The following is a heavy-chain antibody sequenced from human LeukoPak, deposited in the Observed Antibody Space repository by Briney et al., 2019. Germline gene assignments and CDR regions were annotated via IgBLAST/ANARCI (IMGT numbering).Heavy chain of an antibody. CDR3: ARGPVNVATENYFDY. CDR2: IYTSGST. Sequence: SETLSLTCAVYGGSFSGYYWSWIRQPPGKGLEWIGRIYTSGSTNYNPSLKSRVTMSVDTSKNQFSLKLSSVTAADTAVYYCARGPVNVATENYFDYWGQGTLVTVSS. V-gene: IGHV4-59*10. J-gene: IGHJ4*02. D-gene: IGHD5-12*01. CDR1: GGSFSGYY.